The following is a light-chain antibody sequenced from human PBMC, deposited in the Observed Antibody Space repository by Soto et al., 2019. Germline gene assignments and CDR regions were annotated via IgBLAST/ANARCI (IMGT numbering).Light chain of an antibody. J-gene: IGKJ1*01. Sequence: EIVLTQSPATLSSFPGDRVTLSCMASQYINTRLAWYQHRPGQAPRLLIYQTSLRAAGIPARFSGSGSGTDFTLTISRLEPEDFAVYYCQQYGSSPRTFGQGTKVDIK. CDR3: QQYGSSPRT. V-gene: IGKV3-20*01. CDR1: QYINTR. CDR2: QTS.